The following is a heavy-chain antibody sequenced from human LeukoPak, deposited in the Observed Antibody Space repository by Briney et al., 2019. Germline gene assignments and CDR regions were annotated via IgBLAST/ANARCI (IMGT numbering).Heavy chain of an antibody. D-gene: IGHD3-22*01. CDR3: ARLRITMIAARAFDI. J-gene: IGHJ3*02. CDR1: GFTFSSYW. V-gene: IGHV3-7*01. Sequence: GGSLRLSCAASGFTFSSYWMSWVRQAPGKGLEWVANIKQDGSEKYYVDSVKGRFTISRDNAKNSLYLQMNSLRAEDTAVYYCARLRITMIAARAFDIWGQGTMVTVSS. CDR2: IKQDGSEK.